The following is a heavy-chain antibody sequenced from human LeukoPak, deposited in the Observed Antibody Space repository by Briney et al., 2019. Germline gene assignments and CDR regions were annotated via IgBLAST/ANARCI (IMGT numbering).Heavy chain of an antibody. Sequence: ASVKVSCKASGYTFTSYGISWVRQAPGQGLEWMGWISAYNGNTNYAQKLQGRVTMTTDTSTSTAYMELRSLRSDVTAVYYCARGDLRYFDWLNAFDYWGQGTLVTVSS. J-gene: IGHJ4*02. CDR2: ISAYNGNT. CDR1: GYTFTSYG. V-gene: IGHV1-18*01. D-gene: IGHD3-9*01. CDR3: ARGDLRYFDWLNAFDY.